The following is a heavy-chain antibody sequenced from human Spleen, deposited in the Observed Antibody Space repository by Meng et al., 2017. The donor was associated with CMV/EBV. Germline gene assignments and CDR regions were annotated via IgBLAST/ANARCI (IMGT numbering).Heavy chain of an antibody. CDR2: IDPNSGGT. CDR1: GYFFTGYY. J-gene: IGHJ4*02. V-gene: IGHV1-2*02. Sequence: ASVKVSCKTSGYFFTGYYMHWVRQAPGQGLEWMGWIDPNSGGTNYAQKFQGRVSITADKSTSTAFMELSSLNSEDTAVYFCARGRAKDYPLTFWGQGTLVTVSS. CDR3: ARGRAKDYPLTF. D-gene: IGHD2-15*01.